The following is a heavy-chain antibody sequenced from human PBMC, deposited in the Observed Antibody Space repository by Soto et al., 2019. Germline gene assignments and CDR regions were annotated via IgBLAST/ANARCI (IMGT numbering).Heavy chain of an antibody. Sequence: GESLKISCKASGYTFSNYWIAWVRQMPGKGLEWMGVIYPRDSDSKYSPAFEGQVTFSVDKSIDTAYLKWTGLEASDTAIYFCARNFAPEFFGAWGQGSLVTVVS. CDR2: IYPRDSDS. CDR1: GYTFSNYW. J-gene: IGHJ5*02. V-gene: IGHV5-51*01. D-gene: IGHD3-16*01. CDR3: ARNFAPEFFGA.